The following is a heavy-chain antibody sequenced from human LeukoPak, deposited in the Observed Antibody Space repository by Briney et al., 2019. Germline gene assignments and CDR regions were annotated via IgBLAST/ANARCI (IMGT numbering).Heavy chain of an antibody. CDR1: GYTFTSHY. V-gene: IGHV1-46*01. J-gene: IGHJ4*02. Sequence: GASVKVSHKASGYTFTSHYIHWVRQAPGQGLEWMGIISPSGGSTTYAQKFQGRVTMTRDTSTSTVYMDLSSLRSDDTAVYYCARDVASHMGLANYFDYWGQGALVIVSS. CDR2: ISPSGGST. CDR3: ARDVASHMGLANYFDY. D-gene: IGHD2-2*01.